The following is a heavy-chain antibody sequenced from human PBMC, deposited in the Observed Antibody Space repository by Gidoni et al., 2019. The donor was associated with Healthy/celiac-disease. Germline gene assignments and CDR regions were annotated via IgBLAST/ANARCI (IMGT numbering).Heavy chain of an antibody. Sequence: QVQLVQSGAEVKKPGASVKVSCKASGYTFTRYYMHWVRQAPGQGLEWMGIINPSGGSTSYAQKFQGRVTMTRDTSTSTVYMELSSLRSEDTAVYYCARVGAAWGGDAPGAGVDYWGQGTLVTVSS. D-gene: IGHD4-17*01. CDR1: GYTFTRYY. CDR2: INPSGGST. V-gene: IGHV1-46*01. CDR3: ARVGAAWGGDAPGAGVDY. J-gene: IGHJ4*02.